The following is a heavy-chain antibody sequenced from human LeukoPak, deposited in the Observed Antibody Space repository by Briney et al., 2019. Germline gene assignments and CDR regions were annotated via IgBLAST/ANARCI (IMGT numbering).Heavy chain of an antibody. V-gene: IGHV4-34*01. J-gene: IGHJ4*02. CDR2: INHSGST. D-gene: IGHD3-9*01. CDR1: GFTFSSYS. CDR3: ARGGVLRYFDWLLWDY. Sequence: GSLRLSCAASGFTFSSYSMNWVRQPPGKGLEWIGEINHSGSTNYNPSLKSRVTISVDTSKNQFSLKLSSVTAADTAVYYCARGGVLRYFDWLLWDYWGQGTLVTVSS.